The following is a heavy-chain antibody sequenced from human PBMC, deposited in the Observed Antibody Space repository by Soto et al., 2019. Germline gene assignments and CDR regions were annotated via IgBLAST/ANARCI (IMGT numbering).Heavy chain of an antibody. CDR1: GFTFSSYA. J-gene: IGHJ4*02. V-gene: IGHV3-23*01. Sequence: GGSLRLSCAASGFTFSSYAMSWVRQAPGKGLEWVSAISGSGGSTYYADSVKGRFTISRDNSKNTLYLQMNSLRAGDTAVYYCAKDDVSSSWYKPLYFDYWGQGTLVTVSS. CDR3: AKDDVSSSWYKPLYFDY. D-gene: IGHD6-13*01. CDR2: ISGSGGST.